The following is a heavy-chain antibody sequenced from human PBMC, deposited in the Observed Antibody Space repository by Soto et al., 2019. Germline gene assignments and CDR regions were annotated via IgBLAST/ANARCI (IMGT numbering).Heavy chain of an antibody. CDR1: GFTFDDYA. Sequence: EVQLVESGGGLVQPGGSLRLSCAVSGFTFDDYAMHWVRQAPGKGLEWVSGISWNSGSIGYADSVKGRFTISRDNAKNSLYLQMNRLRAEDTALYYCAKGGGSYSGGYGYWGQGTLVTVSS. D-gene: IGHD1-26*01. CDR3: AKGGGSYSGGYGY. V-gene: IGHV3-9*01. J-gene: IGHJ4*02. CDR2: ISWNSGSI.